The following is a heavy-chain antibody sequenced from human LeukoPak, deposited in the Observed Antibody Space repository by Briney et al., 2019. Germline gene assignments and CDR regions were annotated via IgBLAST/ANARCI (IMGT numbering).Heavy chain of an antibody. J-gene: IGHJ4*02. CDR2: ISSGSSYI. CDR3: ARGYCSGGSCQYYFDY. CDR1: GFTFSSYS. D-gene: IGHD2-15*01. V-gene: IGHV3-21*01. Sequence: GGSLRLSCAASGFTFSSYSMNWVRQAPGKGRDWVSSISSGSSYIYYADSVKGRFTLSRDNAKNSLYLQMNSLRAEDTAVYYCARGYCSGGSCQYYFDYWGQGTLVTVSS.